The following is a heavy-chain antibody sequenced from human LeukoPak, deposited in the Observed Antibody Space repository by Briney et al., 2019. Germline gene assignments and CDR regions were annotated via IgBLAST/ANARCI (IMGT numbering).Heavy chain of an antibody. CDR3: AKDKGYSYSYFDY. V-gene: IGHV3-9*01. CDR2: HSWNSGSI. J-gene: IGHJ4*02. D-gene: IGHD5-18*01. CDR1: GFTFDGYA. Sequence: TGRSLRLSCAASGFTFDGYAMHGVRHAPGKGLEWVSGHSWNSGSIGYAYSVKGRFTISRHNAKNSLYLQMNSLRAEDTALYYCAKDKGYSYSYFDYWGQGTQVTVSS.